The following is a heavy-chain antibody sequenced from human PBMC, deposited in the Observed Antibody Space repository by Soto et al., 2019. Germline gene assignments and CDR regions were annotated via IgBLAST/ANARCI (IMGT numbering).Heavy chain of an antibody. CDR3: AKTFFSGSGSYRGCFDP. V-gene: IGHV3-23*01. CDR2: ISGSGDNT. CDR1: GFMFSSYA. J-gene: IGHJ5*02. D-gene: IGHD3-10*01. Sequence: VGSLRLSCAASGFMFSSYAMTWVRQAPGKGLEWVSVISGSGDNTYYADSVKGRFTISRDGSKDTLYLQMNSLRADDTAVYYCAKTFFSGSGSYRGCFDPCGQRTQVTVSS.